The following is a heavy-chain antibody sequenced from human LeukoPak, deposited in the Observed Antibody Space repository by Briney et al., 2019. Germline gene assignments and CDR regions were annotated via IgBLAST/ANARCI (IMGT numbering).Heavy chain of an antibody. CDR2: IYYSGST. V-gene: IGHV4-59*01. Sequence: SETLSLTCTVSGGSISSYYWSWIRQPPGKGLEWIGYIYYSGSTNYNPSLKSRVTISVDTSKNQFSLKLSSVTAADTAVYYCARDSGFMGYSSSSHGNFDYWGQGTLVTVSS. D-gene: IGHD6-6*01. CDR3: ARDSGFMGYSSSSHGNFDY. CDR1: GGSISSYY. J-gene: IGHJ4*02.